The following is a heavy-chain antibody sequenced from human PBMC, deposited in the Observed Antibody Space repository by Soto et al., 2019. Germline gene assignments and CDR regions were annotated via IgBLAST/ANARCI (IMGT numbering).Heavy chain of an antibody. CDR3: ARFVTYYYDSSGYPEDY. CDR1: GGSISSGGYY. J-gene: IGHJ4*02. D-gene: IGHD3-22*01. CDR2: IYYSGST. Sequence: SETLSLTCTVSGGSISSGGYYWSWIRQHPGKSLEWIGYIYYSGSTYYNPSLKSRVTISVDTSKNQFSLKLSSVTAADTAVYYCARFVTYYYDSSGYPEDYWGQGTLVTVSS. V-gene: IGHV4-31*03.